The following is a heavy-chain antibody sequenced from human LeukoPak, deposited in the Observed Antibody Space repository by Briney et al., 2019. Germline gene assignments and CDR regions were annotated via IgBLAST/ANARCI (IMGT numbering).Heavy chain of an antibody. V-gene: IGHV3-21*01. CDR3: ARDLSGYSGYDLFY. D-gene: IGHD5-12*01. Sequence: PGGSLRPSCAASGFTFSSYSMNWVRQAPGKGLEWVSSISSSSSYIYYADSVKGRFTISRDNAKNSLYLQMNSLRAEDTAVYYCARDLSGYSGYDLFYWGQGTLVTVSS. CDR1: GFTFSSYS. CDR2: ISSSSSYI. J-gene: IGHJ4*02.